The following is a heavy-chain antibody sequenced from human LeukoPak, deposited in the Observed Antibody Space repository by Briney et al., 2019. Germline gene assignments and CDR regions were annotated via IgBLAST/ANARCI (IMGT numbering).Heavy chain of an antibody. Sequence: SETLSLTCTVSGGSVSSGSYYWSWIRQPPGKGLEWIGYIYYSGSTNYNPSLKSRVTISVDTSKNQFSLKLSSVTAADTAVYYCASSLACCGGDCYGPYDYWGQGTLVTVSS. D-gene: IGHD2-21*02. CDR1: GGSVSSGSYY. CDR3: ASSLACCGGDCYGPYDY. J-gene: IGHJ4*02. V-gene: IGHV4-61*01. CDR2: IYYSGST.